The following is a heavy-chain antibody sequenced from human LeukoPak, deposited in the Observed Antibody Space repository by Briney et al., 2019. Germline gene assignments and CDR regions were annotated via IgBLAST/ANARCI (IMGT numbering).Heavy chain of an antibody. CDR2: ISSSSSYI. CDR1: GFTFSSYS. D-gene: IGHD2-15*01. V-gene: IGHV3-21*01. Sequence: PGGSLRLSCAASGFTFSSYSMNWVRQAPGKGLEWVSSISSSSSYIYYADSVKGRSTISRDNAKNSLYLQMNSLRAEDTAVYYCAKARGEQNGGSNYWGQGTQVIVSS. J-gene: IGHJ4*02. CDR3: AKARGEQNGGSNY.